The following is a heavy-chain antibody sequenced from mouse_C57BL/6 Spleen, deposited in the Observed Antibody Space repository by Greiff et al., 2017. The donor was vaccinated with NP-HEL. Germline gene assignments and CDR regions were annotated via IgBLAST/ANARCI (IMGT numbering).Heavy chain of an antibody. J-gene: IGHJ2*01. CDR2: INPNNGGT. CDR3: ARRGVITTVVVPYYFDY. V-gene: IGHV1-18*01. CDR1: GYTFTDYN. D-gene: IGHD1-1*01. Sequence: EVQLQQSGPELVKPGASVKIPCKASGYTFTDYNMDWVKQSHGKSLEWIGDINPNNGGTIYNQKFKGKATLTVDKSSSTAYMELRSLTSEDTAVYYCARRGVITTVVVPYYFDYWGQGTTLTVSS.